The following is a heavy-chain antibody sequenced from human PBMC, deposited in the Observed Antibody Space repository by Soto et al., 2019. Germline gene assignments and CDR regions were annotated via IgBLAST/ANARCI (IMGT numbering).Heavy chain of an antibody. CDR1: GFTSSDYS. D-gene: IGHD6-13*01. V-gene: IGHV3-11*01. Sequence: GGPLRLSFAASGFTSSDYSMSGFRRAPGKGLEWVSYISSSGSTIYYADSVKGRFTISRDNAKNSLYLQMNSLRAEDTAVYYCARDTPLAAGVKWFDPWGQGTLVTVSS. CDR2: ISSSGSTI. J-gene: IGHJ5*02. CDR3: ARDTPLAAGVKWFDP.